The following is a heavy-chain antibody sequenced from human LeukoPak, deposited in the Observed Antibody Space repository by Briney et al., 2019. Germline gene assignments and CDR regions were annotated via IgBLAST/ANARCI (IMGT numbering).Heavy chain of an antibody. V-gene: IGHV1-2*02. CDR1: GYTFTGYY. CDR2: INPNSGGT. D-gene: IGHD2-15*01. J-gene: IGHJ4*02. CDR3: ARGYCSGGSCYSLSDY. Sequence: GASVKVSCKTSGYTFTGYYMHWVRQAPGQGLEWMGWINPNSGGTNYAQKFQGRVTMTRDTSISTAYMELSRLRSDDTAVYYCARGYCSGGSCYSLSDYWGQGTLVTVSS.